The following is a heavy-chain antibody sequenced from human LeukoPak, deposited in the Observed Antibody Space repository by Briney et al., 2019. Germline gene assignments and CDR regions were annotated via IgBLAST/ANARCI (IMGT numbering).Heavy chain of an antibody. CDR1: GYTFTSYY. D-gene: IGHD3-22*01. V-gene: IGHV1-46*01. CDR2: INPSGGST. J-gene: IGHJ4*02. Sequence: ASVKVSCKASGYTFTSYYMHWVRQAPGQGLEWMGIINPSGGSTSYAQKFQGRVIMTRDTSTSTVYMELSSLRSEDTAVYYCARGGHYYDSSGYPGYWGQGTLVTVSS. CDR3: ARGGHYYDSSGYPGY.